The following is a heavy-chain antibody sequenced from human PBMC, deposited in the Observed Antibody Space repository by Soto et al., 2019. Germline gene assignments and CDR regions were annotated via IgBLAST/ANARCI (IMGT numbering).Heavy chain of an antibody. J-gene: IGHJ5*02. CDR2: IKSKTDGGTT. Sequence: LRLSCAASGFTFSNAWMSWVRQAPGKGLEWVGRIKSKTDGGTTDYAAPVKGRFTISRDDSKNTLYLQMNSLKTEDTAVYYCTTGFTMVRGVIPSGFDPWGQGTLVTVSS. V-gene: IGHV3-15*01. CDR1: GFTFSNAW. D-gene: IGHD3-10*01. CDR3: TTGFTMVRGVIPSGFDP.